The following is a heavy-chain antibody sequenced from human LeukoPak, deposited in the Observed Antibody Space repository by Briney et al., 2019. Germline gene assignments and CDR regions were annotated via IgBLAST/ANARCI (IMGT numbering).Heavy chain of an antibody. V-gene: IGHV1-46*01. CDR3: ASSLDTVTMDHPYYYYGMDV. D-gene: IGHD4-11*01. Sequence: GASVKVSCKASGYSFTSNYIHWVRQAPGQGLEWMGLIYPRDGSTSYAQKFQGRVTVTRDTSTSTVHMELSGLRSEDTAVYYCASSLDTVTMDHPYYYYGMDVWGQGTTVTVSS. CDR2: IYPRDGST. J-gene: IGHJ6*02. CDR1: GYSFTSNY.